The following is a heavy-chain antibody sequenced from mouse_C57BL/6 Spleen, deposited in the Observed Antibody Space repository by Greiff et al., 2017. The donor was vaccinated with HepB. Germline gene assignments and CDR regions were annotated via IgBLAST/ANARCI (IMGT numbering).Heavy chain of an antibody. CDR2: INPNNGGT. Sequence: EVQLQQSGPELVKPGASVKMSCKASGYTFTDYNMHWVKQSHGKSLEWIGYINPNNGGTSYNQKFKGKATLTVNKSSSTAYMELRSLTWEDTAVYYCARDYGSGYGPWFAYRGQGTLVTVSA. CDR3: ARDYGSGYGPWFAY. J-gene: IGHJ3*01. V-gene: IGHV1-22*01. CDR1: GYTFTDYN. D-gene: IGHD1-1*01.